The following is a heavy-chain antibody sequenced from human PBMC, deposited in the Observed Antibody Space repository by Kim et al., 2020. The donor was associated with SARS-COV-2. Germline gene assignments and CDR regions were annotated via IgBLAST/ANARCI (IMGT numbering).Heavy chain of an antibody. J-gene: IGHJ3*01. CDR1: GLTVSSNY. CDR3: ARVVLIYDNNPCAAYDV. D-gene: IGHD3-9*01. Sequence: GGSLRLSCAASGLTVSSNYMTWVRQSPGKGLEWVSVIYIGGSTFYVDSVKGRFTISRDNYKNMVYLQMNSLTVGDTAVYYCARVVLIYDNNPCAAYDVWGHGTLVTVSS. V-gene: IGHV3-66*01. CDR2: IYIGGST.